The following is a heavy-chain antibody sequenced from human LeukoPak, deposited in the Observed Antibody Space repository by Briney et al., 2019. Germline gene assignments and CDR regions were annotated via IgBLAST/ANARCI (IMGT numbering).Heavy chain of an antibody. V-gene: IGHV4-39*01. CDR1: GDSISSSKYY. D-gene: IGHD6-13*01. Sequence: SETLSLTCTVSGDSISSSKYYWGWIRQSPGKGLEWIGSIYKSGNTFYNPSLKGRLIISVDTSRNQFSLKLNSVSAADTAVYYCARSLSAAGLTWGQGTLVAVSS. J-gene: IGHJ5*02. CDR3: ARSLSAAGLT. CDR2: IYKSGNT.